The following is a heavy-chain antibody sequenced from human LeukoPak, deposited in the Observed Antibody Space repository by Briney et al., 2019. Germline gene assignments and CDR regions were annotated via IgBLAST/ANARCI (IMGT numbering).Heavy chain of an antibody. CDR1: GYTFTGYY. CDR2: INPNSGGT. D-gene: IGHD6-13*01. Sequence: SVKVSCKASGYTFTGYYMNWVRQAPGQGLEWIGWINPNSGGTNYAQKFQGRVTMTRDTSISTAYMELSRLRSDDTAVYYCARESGIAAAGMPTYAFDIWGQGTMVTVSS. V-gene: IGHV1-2*02. J-gene: IGHJ3*02. CDR3: ARESGIAAAGMPTYAFDI.